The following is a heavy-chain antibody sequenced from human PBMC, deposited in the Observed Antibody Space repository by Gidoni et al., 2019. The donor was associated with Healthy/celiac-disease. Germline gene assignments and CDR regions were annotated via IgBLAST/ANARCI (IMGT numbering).Heavy chain of an antibody. CDR2: ISGSGGST. J-gene: IGHJ3*02. CDR3: AKDRRGYYYDSSGDAFDI. Sequence: EVQLLESGGGLVQPGGSLRLSCAASGFTFSSYAMSWVRQAPGKGLEWVSAISGSGGSTYYADSVKGRFTISRDNSKNTLYLQMNSLRAKDTAVYYCAKDRRGYYYDSSGDAFDIWGQGTMVTVSS. CDR1: GFTFSSYA. V-gene: IGHV3-23*01. D-gene: IGHD3-22*01.